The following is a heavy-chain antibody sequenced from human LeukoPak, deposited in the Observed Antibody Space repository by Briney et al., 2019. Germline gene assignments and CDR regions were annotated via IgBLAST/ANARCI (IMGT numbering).Heavy chain of an antibody. CDR1: GFTFSNFW. J-gene: IGHJ4*02. D-gene: IGHD6-13*01. V-gene: IGHV3-74*01. Sequence: GGSLRLSCAASGFTFSNFWMHWVRQAPGKGLVWVALIYGDGSFTRYADSVKGRFTISRDNAKNSLYLQMNSLRAEDTALYYCAKGESGYSSSWYNYWGQGTLVTVSS. CDR3: AKGESGYSSSWYNY. CDR2: IYGDGSFT.